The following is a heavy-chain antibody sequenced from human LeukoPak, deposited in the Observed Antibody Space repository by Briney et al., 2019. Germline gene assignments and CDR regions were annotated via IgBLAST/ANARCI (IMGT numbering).Heavy chain of an antibody. D-gene: IGHD3-10*01. Sequence: ASVKVSCKASGYTFTSYDINWVRQATGQGLEWMGWMNPNSGNTGHAQKFQGRVTMTRNTSISTAYMELSSLRSEDTAVYYCARAYYYGSGSYYKGNYYYYYYGIDVWGQGTTVTVSS. V-gene: IGHV1-8*01. CDR3: ARAYYYGSGSYYKGNYYYYYYGIDV. CDR1: GYTFTSYD. J-gene: IGHJ6*02. CDR2: MNPNSGNT.